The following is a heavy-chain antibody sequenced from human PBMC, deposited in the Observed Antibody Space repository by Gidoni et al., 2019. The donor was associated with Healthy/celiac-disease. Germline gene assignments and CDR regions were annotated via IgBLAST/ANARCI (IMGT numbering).Heavy chain of an antibody. CDR1: GGTFSSYA. D-gene: IGHD3-22*01. Sequence: QVQLVQSGAEVKKPGSSVKVSCKASGGTFSSYAISWVRQAPGQGLEWMGRIIPILGIANYAQKFQGRVTSTADKSTSTAYMELSSLRSEDTAVYYCARSHDSSGYFVPLADYWGQGTLVTVSS. V-gene: IGHV1-69*04. CDR2: IIPILGIA. CDR3: ARSHDSSGYFVPLADY. J-gene: IGHJ4*02.